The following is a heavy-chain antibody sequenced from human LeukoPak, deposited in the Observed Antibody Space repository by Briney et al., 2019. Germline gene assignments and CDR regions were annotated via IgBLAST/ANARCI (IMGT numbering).Heavy chain of an antibody. CDR2: IRSKANSYAT. V-gene: IGHV3-73*01. CDR1: GFTFSGSA. D-gene: IGHD1-26*01. J-gene: IGHJ4*02. CDR3: TRRASQIASGSYYY. Sequence: GGSLRLSCAASGFTFSGSAMHWVRQASGKGLEWVGGIRSKANSYATAYAASVKGRFTISRDDSKNTAYLQMNSLKTEDTAVYYCTRRASQIASGSYYYWGQGTLVIVSS.